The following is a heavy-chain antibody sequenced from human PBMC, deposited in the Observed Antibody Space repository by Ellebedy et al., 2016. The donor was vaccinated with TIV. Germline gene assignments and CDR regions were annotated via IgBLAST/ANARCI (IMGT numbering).Heavy chain of an antibody. V-gene: IGHV3-20*04. CDR1: GFTFADYG. Sequence: PGGSLRLSCAASGFTFADYGMSWVRQAPGKGLEWVSGINWNGGSTGYSDSVKGRFTISRDNAKNSLYLQMNSLRAEDTAVYYCARAEGPWFDPWGQGTLVTVSS. J-gene: IGHJ5*02. CDR2: INWNGGST. CDR3: ARAEGPWFDP.